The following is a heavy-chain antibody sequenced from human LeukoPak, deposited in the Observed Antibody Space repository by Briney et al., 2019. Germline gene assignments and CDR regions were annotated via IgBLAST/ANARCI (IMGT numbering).Heavy chain of an antibody. V-gene: IGHV3-23*01. CDR3: ARAQYCSGGSCYLGSGMDV. D-gene: IGHD2-15*01. CDR1: GFTFNNYA. Sequence: GGSLRLSCAASGFTFNNYAMNWVRQAPGKGLEWVSALSGGAGRTYYADSEKGRFTISRDNSKNTLCLQMNSLSAEDTAVYYCARAQYCSGGSCYLGSGMDVWGQGTTVTVSS. CDR2: LSGGAGRT. J-gene: IGHJ6*02.